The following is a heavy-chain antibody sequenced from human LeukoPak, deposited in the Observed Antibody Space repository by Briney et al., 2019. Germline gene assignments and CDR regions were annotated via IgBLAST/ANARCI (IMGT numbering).Heavy chain of an antibody. CDR2: IYYSGST. CDR1: GGSISSSSYY. D-gene: IGHD6-13*01. CDR3: ARDKSSSWHVKGSYYYMDV. J-gene: IGHJ6*03. V-gene: IGHV4-39*07. Sequence: SETLSLTCTVSGGSISSSSYYWGWIRQPPGKGLEWIGSIYYSGSTYYNPSLKSRVTISVDTSKNQFSLKLSSVTAADTAVYYCARDKSSSWHVKGSYYYMDVWGKGTTVTVSS.